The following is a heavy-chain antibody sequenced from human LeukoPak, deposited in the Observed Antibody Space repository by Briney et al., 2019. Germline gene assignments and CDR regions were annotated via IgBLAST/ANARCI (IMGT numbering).Heavy chain of an antibody. CDR3: AHSGSSGWYGWFDY. CDR1: EFSLSTGGVG. J-gene: IGHJ4*02. CDR2: IYWNDDK. Sequence: SGPTLVKPTQTLTLTCTFSEFSLSTGGVGVGWIRQPPGKALEWLALIYWNDDKRYRPSLKSRLTITKDTSKNQVVLTMTNMDPVDTATYYCAHSGSSGWYGWFDYWGQGTLVTVSS. V-gene: IGHV2-5*01. D-gene: IGHD6-19*01.